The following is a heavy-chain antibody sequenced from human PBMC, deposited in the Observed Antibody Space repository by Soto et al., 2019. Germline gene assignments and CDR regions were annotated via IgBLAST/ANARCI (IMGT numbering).Heavy chain of an antibody. V-gene: IGHV4-4*02. CDR1: SRSISSNW. Sequence: QVQLQESGPGLVKPSGTLSLTCVVSSRSISSNWWSWVRQPPGKGLEWIGEVNHDGRTNTNPSLESRVTMSVDKAGNQFSLNLNYVSAADTAVYYCAGSTSYPLDYWGKGTLVTVSS. CDR2: VNHDGRT. CDR3: AGSTSYPLDY. J-gene: IGHJ4*02.